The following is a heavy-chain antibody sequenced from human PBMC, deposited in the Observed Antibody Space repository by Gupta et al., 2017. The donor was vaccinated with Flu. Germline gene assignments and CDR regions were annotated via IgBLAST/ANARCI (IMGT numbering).Heavy chain of an antibody. V-gene: IGHV3-23*04. J-gene: IGHJ5*02. CDR2: ISSGGGST. CDR1: GFMIYTYA. Sequence: DVRLVESGGGLVQPGGSLRMTCQASGFMIYTYALSWVRHVPGRGLEWVAAISSGGGSTFYAKAVEGRFTVSRDNSKGALFLEMESLRDEDTAMYYCAVDQEECVDERCHGWFDPWGQGTLVTVSS. CDR3: AVDQEECVDERCHGWFDP. D-gene: IGHD3-3*01.